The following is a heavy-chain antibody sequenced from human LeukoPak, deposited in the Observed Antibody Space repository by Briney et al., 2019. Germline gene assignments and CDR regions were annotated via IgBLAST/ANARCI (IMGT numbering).Heavy chain of an antibody. Sequence: PGGSLRLSCAASGFTVSSNYMSWVRQAPGKGLEWVSAIGGSGDSTYYADSVRGRFAISRDNSKNTLSLQMNSLRAEDTAVYYCAKSIGYCSDTSCYFFDNWGQGTLVTVSS. CDR3: AKSIGYCSDTSCYFFDN. J-gene: IGHJ4*02. D-gene: IGHD2-2*01. CDR1: GFTVSSNY. V-gene: IGHV3-23*01. CDR2: IGGSGDST.